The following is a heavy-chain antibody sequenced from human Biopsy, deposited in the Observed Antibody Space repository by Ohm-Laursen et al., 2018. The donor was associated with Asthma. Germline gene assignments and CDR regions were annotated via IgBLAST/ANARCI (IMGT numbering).Heavy chain of an antibody. CDR3: ARVVSYGDIYFGIDV. Sequence: PSDTLSLTCRVSGGYTGSSDHHWAWIRQAPGKGLEWIGFVFWSGSTHYSRSLERRVSISIDTATNEFSMKLWSVTPADTAVYFCARVVSYGDIYFGIDVWGQGTTVIVSS. D-gene: IGHD4-17*01. J-gene: IGHJ6*02. CDR2: VFWSGST. V-gene: IGHV4-30-4*02. CDR1: GGYTGSSDHH.